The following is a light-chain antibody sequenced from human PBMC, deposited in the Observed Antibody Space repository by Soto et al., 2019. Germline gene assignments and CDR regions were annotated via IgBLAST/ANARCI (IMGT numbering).Light chain of an antibody. Sequence: PGERATLPCRASDPISSKYLAWYQQKPGQAPRLLIYDASTRATCIPARFSGSGSGTEFTLTISSLQSEDFALYSFQQYNNWPPITFGQGTRLEIK. V-gene: IGKV3-15*01. CDR2: DAS. CDR1: DPISSKY. J-gene: IGKJ5*01. CDR3: QQYNNWPPIT.